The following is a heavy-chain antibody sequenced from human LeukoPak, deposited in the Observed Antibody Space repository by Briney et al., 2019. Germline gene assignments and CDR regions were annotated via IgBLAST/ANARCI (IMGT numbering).Heavy chain of an antibody. Sequence: GGSLRLSCAASGFTFSSYAMHWVRQAPGKGLEYVSAISSNGGSTYYANSVKGRFTISRDNSKNTLYLQMGSLRAEDMAVYYCATSSPTYYYDSSGYTDAFDIWGQGTMVTVSS. CDR2: ISSNGGST. V-gene: IGHV3-64*01. J-gene: IGHJ3*02. D-gene: IGHD3-22*01. CDR1: GFTFSSYA. CDR3: ATSSPTYYYDSSGYTDAFDI.